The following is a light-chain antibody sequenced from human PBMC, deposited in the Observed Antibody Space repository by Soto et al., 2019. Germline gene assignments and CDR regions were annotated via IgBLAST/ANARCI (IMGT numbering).Light chain of an antibody. CDR3: QQYNSYSPMYT. CDR1: QSISSW. V-gene: IGKV1-5*03. CDR2: KAS. J-gene: IGKJ2*01. Sequence: DIQMTQSPSTLSASVGDRVTITCRASQSISSWLAWYQQKPGKAPKLLIYKASSLESGVPSRFSGSGSGTEFTLTISSLLPDDFATYYCQQYNSYSPMYTFGQGTKLEIK.